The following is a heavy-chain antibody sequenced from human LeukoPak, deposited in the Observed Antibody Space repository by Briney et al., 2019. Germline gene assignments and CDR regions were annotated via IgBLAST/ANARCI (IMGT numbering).Heavy chain of an antibody. CDR1: GFTFSSYG. Sequence: PGGSLRLSCAASGFTFSSYGMHWVRQAPGKGLEWVAFIRCDGSNKYYADSVKGRFTISRDNSKNTLYLQMNSLRADDTAVYYCARAAGQQLAPDFDYWGQGTLVTVSS. V-gene: IGHV3-30*02. CDR3: ARAAGQQLAPDFDY. J-gene: IGHJ4*02. CDR2: IRCDGSNK. D-gene: IGHD6-13*01.